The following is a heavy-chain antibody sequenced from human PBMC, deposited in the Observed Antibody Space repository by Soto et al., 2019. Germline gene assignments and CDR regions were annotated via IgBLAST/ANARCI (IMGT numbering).Heavy chain of an antibody. Sequence: ESLKISCKGSGYNFTSYWIAWVRQMPGKGLEWMGTIYPGDSDTRYSPSFQGQVTISADKSISTAYLQWSSLKASDTVMYYCAKSHSGGDLGWFDPWGQGTLVTVSS. CDR3: AKSHSGGDLGWFDP. J-gene: IGHJ5*02. CDR1: GYNFTSYW. CDR2: IYPGDSDT. D-gene: IGHD2-21*02. V-gene: IGHV5-51*01.